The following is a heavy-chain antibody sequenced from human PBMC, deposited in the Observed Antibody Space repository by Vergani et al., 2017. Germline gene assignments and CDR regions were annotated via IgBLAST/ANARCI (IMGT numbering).Heavy chain of an antibody. CDR2: IYHSGST. Sequence: QVRLEESGPGLVKPSETLSLTCAVSGYSISSGYYWGWIRQPPGKGLEWIGSIYHSGSTHYNPSLKSRVTISVDTSKNDFSLKVTSVTAADTAVYYCTRQPQEGASGPPSVPTWGQGISVIVSS. CDR3: TRQPQEGASGPPSVPT. D-gene: IGHD5-12*01. V-gene: IGHV4-38-2*01. CDR1: GYSISSGYY. J-gene: IGHJ4*02.